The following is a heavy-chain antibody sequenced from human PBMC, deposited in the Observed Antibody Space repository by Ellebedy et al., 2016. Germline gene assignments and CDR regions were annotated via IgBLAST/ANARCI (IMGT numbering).Heavy chain of an antibody. CDR3: ARVVNNHHFDY. D-gene: IGHD2-15*01. V-gene: IGHV1-2*02. CDR2: INPKNGGT. Sequence: ASVKVSXXPSGYTFTYYQIHWVRQAPGQGLEWMGWINPKNGGTKYAQKFQGRVTMTRDTSISTAYLELNGLRADDTAVYYCARVVNNHHFDYWGQGTLVSVSS. J-gene: IGHJ4*02. CDR1: GYTFTYYQ.